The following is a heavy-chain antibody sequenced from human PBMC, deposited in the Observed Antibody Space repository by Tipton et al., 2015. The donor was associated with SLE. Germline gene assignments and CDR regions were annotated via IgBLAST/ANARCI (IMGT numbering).Heavy chain of an antibody. D-gene: IGHD2-21*01. CDR3: ARGGHWGGLFDY. J-gene: IGHJ4*02. CDR1: GGSFSGYY. Sequence: TLSLTCAVYGGSFSGYYWSWIRQPPGKGLEWIGEINHSGSTNYNPSLKSRVTISVDTSKNQFSLKLSSVTAADTAVYYCARGGHWGGLFDYWGQGTLVTVSS. CDR2: INHSGST. V-gene: IGHV4-34*01.